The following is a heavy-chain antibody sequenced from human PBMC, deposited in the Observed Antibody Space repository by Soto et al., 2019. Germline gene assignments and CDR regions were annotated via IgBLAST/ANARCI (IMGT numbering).Heavy chain of an antibody. V-gene: IGHV1-3*01. J-gene: IGHJ6*02. CDR3: ARRFGELPYYYYGMDV. CDR1: GYTFTSYT. D-gene: IGHD3-10*01. CDR2: INAGNGNT. Sequence: ASVKVSCKASGYTFTSYTIHWVRQAPGQRLECMGWINAGNGNTKYSQKFQGRVTITRDTSASTAYMELSSLRSEDTAVYYCARRFGELPYYYYGMDVWGQRTTVTVSS.